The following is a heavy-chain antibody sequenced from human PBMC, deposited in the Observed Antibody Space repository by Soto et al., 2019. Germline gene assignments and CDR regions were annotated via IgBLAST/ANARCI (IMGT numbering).Heavy chain of an antibody. V-gene: IGHV5-51*01. Sequence: GESLKISRKGSGYSFTSYWIGWVSQMPGKGLEWIVIIYPGDSDTRYSPSFQGQVTISADKSISTAYLQGSSLKASDTAMYYCARRPQSYGYCSSTSCLGYFDYWGQGTLVTVSS. CDR3: ARRPQSYGYCSSTSCLGYFDY. CDR2: IYPGDSDT. D-gene: IGHD2-2*01. J-gene: IGHJ4*02. CDR1: GYSFTSYW.